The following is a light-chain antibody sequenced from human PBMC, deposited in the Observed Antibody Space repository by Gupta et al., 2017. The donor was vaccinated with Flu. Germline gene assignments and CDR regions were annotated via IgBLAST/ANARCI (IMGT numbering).Light chain of an antibody. CDR1: QSISRS. V-gene: IGKV3-11*01. Sequence: EIVLTQSPATLSLAPGERATLSCRASQSISRSLAWYQQKPGQAPRLLIYAASDRPTGIPDRFSGSGSGTDFTLTISSLEPEDFAVYYCQQRTTWPQALTFGGGTKVEMK. CDR3: QQRTTWPQALT. J-gene: IGKJ4*01. CDR2: AAS.